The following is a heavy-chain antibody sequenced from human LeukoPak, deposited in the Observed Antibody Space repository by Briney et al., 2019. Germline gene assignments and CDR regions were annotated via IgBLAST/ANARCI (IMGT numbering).Heavy chain of an antibody. V-gene: IGHV3-53*04. Sequence: GGSLRLSCAASGLTVSSNYIAWVRQPPGKGLEWVSVLHAAGGTYYADSVKGRFTISRHISKNTVYLQMNSLRAEDTAVYYCAREGYDSSGYPRLLDYWGQGTLVTVSS. CDR1: GLTVSSNY. CDR3: AREGYDSSGYPRLLDY. J-gene: IGHJ4*02. CDR2: LHAAGGT. D-gene: IGHD3-22*01.